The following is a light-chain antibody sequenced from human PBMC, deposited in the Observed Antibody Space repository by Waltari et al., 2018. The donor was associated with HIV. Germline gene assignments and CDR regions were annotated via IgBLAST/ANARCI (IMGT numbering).Light chain of an antibody. Sequence: QSVLTQQPSASATPGQRVTISCSGTRSNIGSNFVFWYQQFPGTAPKLPMYKNNKRSAVAPGRFSGSKSGTSASLAMSGLRSEDEAVYDCAAWDDSLRGHVVFGGGTNLTV. CDR1: RSNIGSNF. CDR3: AAWDDSLRGHVV. CDR2: KNN. V-gene: IGLV1-47*01. J-gene: IGLJ2*01.